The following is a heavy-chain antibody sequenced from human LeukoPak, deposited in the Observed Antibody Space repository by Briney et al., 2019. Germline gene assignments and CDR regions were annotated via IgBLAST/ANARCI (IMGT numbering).Heavy chain of an antibody. CDR1: GFTFSSYA. CDR3: AKVSEDFAVVVVRALDY. J-gene: IGHJ4*02. D-gene: IGHD2-15*01. V-gene: IGHV3-23*01. Sequence: GGSLRLSCAASGFTFSSYAMSWVRQAPGKGLEWVSVISGSGVGTHYADSVKGRFTISRDNSKNTLYLQINSLRADDTAVYYCAKVSEDFAVVVVRALDYWGQGNLVTVSS. CDR2: ISGSGVGT.